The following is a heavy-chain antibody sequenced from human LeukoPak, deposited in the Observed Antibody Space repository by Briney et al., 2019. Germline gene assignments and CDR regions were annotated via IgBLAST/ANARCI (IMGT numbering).Heavy chain of an antibody. D-gene: IGHD1-7*01. CDR2: ISGSGGDT. V-gene: IGHV3-23*01. CDR1: GFTFGSYA. CDR3: AKEKCNWNYVRYFDI. J-gene: IGHJ3*02. Sequence: PGGSLRLSCAASGFTFGSYAMTWVRQAPGKGLEWVSSISGSGGDTYYAESVKGRFTISRDNSKNTLYVQMNSLRAEDTAVYYCAKEKCNWNYVRYFDIWGQGTMVTVSS.